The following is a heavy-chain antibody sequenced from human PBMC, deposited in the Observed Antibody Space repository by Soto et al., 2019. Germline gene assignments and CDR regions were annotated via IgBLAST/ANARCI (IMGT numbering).Heavy chain of an antibody. CDR3: ASQFCSGGACFNWFDP. Sequence: PSXTLSLTCTVCGGSIRSSLYYWSLIRQTPGKGLELIGYIFDSGITHYNPSLKSRVAMSVDTSKNQFSLNLTSVTAADTAVYFCASQFCSGGACFNWFDPWGHGTLVTVSS. V-gene: IGHV4-30-4*01. CDR1: GGSIRSSLYY. J-gene: IGHJ5*02. D-gene: IGHD2-21*02. CDR2: IFDSGIT.